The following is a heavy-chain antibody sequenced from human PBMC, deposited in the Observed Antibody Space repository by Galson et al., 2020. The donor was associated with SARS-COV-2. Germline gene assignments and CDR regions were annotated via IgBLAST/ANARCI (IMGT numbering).Heavy chain of an antibody. CDR3: ARDLQYYGMDV. V-gene: IGHV3-66*01. J-gene: IGHJ6*02. Sequence: TGGSLRLSCAASGFTVSSNYMSWVRQAPGKGLEWVSVIYSGGSTYYADSVKGRFTISRDNSKNTLYLQMNSLRAEDTAVYYCARDLQYYGMDVWGQGTTVTGSS. CDR1: GFTVSSNY. CDR2: IYSGGST.